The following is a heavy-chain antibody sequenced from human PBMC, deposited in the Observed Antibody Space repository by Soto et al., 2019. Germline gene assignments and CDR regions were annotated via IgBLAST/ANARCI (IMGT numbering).Heavy chain of an antibody. J-gene: IGHJ5*02. Sequence: SETLSLTCAVYGGSFSGYYWSWIRQPPGKGLEWIGEINHSGSTNYNPSLKSRLTISVDTSKNQFSLRLTSVTAADTAVYYCARDRAPFAYYSSARGWFDPWGPGTLVTVSS. CDR2: INHSGST. V-gene: IGHV4-34*01. CDR3: ARDRAPFAYYSSARGWFDP. CDR1: GGSFSGYY. D-gene: IGHD6-25*01.